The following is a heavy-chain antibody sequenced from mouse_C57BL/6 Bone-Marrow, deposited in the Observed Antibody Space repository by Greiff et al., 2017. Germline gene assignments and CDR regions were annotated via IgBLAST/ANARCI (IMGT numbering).Heavy chain of an antibody. Sequence: VKQRTGQGLEWIGEIYPRSGNTYYNEKFKGKATLTADKSSSTAYMELRSLTSEDSAVYFCAIYGYDDYFDYWGQGTTLTVSS. J-gene: IGHJ2*01. D-gene: IGHD2-2*01. CDR2: IYPRSGNT. V-gene: IGHV1-81*01. CDR3: AIYGYDDYFDY.